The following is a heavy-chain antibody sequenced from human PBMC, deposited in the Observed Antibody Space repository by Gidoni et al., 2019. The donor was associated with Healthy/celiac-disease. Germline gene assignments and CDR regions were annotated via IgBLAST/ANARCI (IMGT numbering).Heavy chain of an antibody. CDR2: ISSNGGSP. CDR3: VKDLDYDFWSGYYATLRY. J-gene: IGHJ4*02. Sequence: EVQLVESGGGLVQPGGSLRLSCSASGFTFGSYARHWVRQAPGKGLEYGSAISSNGGSPYYADSVKGRFTISRDNSKNTLYLQMSSLRAEYTAVYYCVKDLDYDFWSGYYATLRYWGQGTLVTVSS. V-gene: IGHV3-64D*06. CDR1: GFTFGSYA. D-gene: IGHD3-3*01.